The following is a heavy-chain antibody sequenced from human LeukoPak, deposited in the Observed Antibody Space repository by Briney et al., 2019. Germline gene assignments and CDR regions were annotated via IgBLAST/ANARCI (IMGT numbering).Heavy chain of an antibody. Sequence: PGGSLRLSCAASGFTFDDYAMHWVRQAPGKGLEWVSGISWNSVSIGYVDSVKGRFTISRDNAKNSLYLQMNSLRAEDTALYYCAKDTYYYGSGSYPPNYYYYGMDVWGQGTTVTVSS. CDR1: GFTFDDYA. CDR3: AKDTYYYGSGSYPPNYYYYGMDV. CDR2: ISWNSVSI. D-gene: IGHD3-10*01. V-gene: IGHV3-9*01. J-gene: IGHJ6*02.